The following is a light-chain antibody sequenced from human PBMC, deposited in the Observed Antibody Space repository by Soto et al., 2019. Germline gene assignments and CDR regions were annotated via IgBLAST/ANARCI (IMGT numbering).Light chain of an antibody. CDR3: QQYDLYSA. CDR1: QNIKSH. V-gene: IGKV1-5*03. Sequence: DIQMTQSPSTLSASVGDRVTITCRASQNIKSHLAWYQQKPGKAPKLLIYTASSLQSGVPSWFSGSGSGTEFTLTISSLQPDDFATFYCQQYDLYSAFGQGTKVEI. J-gene: IGKJ1*01. CDR2: TAS.